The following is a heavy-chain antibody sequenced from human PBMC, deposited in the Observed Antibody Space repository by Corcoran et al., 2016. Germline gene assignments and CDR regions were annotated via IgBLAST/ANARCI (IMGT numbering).Heavy chain of an antibody. CDR3: ARDSDQLLFGYFQH. Sequence: EVQLVESGGGLVKPGGSLRLSCAASGFTFSSYSMNWVRQAPGKGLEWVSSISSSSSYIYYADSVKGRFTISRDKVKNSLYLQMNSLRAEDTAVYYCARDSDQLLFGYFQHWGQGTLVTVSS. CDR2: ISSSSSYI. CDR1: GFTFSSYS. J-gene: IGHJ1*01. V-gene: IGHV3-21*01. D-gene: IGHD2-2*01.